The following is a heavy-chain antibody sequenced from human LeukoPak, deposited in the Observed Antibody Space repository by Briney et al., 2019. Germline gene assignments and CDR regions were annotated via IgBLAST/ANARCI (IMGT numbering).Heavy chain of an antibody. CDR1: GGSISSSSYY. J-gene: IGHJ4*02. V-gene: IGHV4-39*07. Sequence: SETLSLTCTVSGGSISSSSYYWGWIRQPPGKGLEWIGSIYYSGSTYYNPSLKSRVIISIDTSKTQFSLKLSSVTAADTAVYYCARDYDSSGYYPFYWGQGTPVTVSS. D-gene: IGHD3-22*01. CDR2: IYYSGST. CDR3: ARDYDSSGYYPFY.